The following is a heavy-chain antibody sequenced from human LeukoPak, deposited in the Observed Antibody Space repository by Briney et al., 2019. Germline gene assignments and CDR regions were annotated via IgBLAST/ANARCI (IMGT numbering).Heavy chain of an antibody. D-gene: IGHD5-18*01. Sequence: SETLSLTCTVSGGSISSYYWSWIRQPPGKGLEWIGYIYYSGSTNYNPSLKSRVTISVDTSKNQFSLKLSSVTAADTAVYYCARTGGYSYGYSNYGMDAWGQGTTVTVSS. CDR2: IYYSGST. V-gene: IGHV4-59*01. CDR3: ARTGGYSYGYSNYGMDA. CDR1: GGSISSYY. J-gene: IGHJ6*02.